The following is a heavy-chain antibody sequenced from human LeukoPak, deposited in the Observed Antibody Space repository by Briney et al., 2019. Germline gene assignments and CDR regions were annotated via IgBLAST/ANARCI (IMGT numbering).Heavy chain of an antibody. CDR2: INPDSGDP. D-gene: IGHD1-26*01. Sequence: ASVTVSYKASGYSFTGYYMHWVRQGPGQGLEWMGWINPDSGDPNYAWKFRGRGTITRDTAITTAYMELNRLISADTAVYYCARRTSIGSYANLDYWGQGTLVTVSS. V-gene: IGHV1-2*02. J-gene: IGHJ4*02. CDR1: GYSFTGYY. CDR3: ARRTSIGSYANLDY.